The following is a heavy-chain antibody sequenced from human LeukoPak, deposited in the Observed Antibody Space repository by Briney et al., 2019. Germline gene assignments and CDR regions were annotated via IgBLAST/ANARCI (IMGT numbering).Heavy chain of an antibody. J-gene: IGHJ4*02. CDR3: AVTSRSYAFDY. V-gene: IGHV3-7*02. CDR1: GFTFTNNW. D-gene: IGHD3-16*01. Sequence: PGGSLRLSCTAAGFTFTNNWMFWVRQAPGKGPEWLANINQDGSEAYSVDSAKGRFTISRDNAKNSVYLQMNSLRVEDTAVYYCAVTSRSYAFDYWGPGTLVTVSS. CDR2: INQDGSEA.